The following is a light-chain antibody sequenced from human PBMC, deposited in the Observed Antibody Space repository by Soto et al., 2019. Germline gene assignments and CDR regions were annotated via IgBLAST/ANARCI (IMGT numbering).Light chain of an antibody. CDR3: CSYAGSYTYV. Sequence: QSALTQPRSVSGSPGQSVTISCTGTSSDVGGYNYVSWYQQHPGKAPKLMIYDVSKRPSGVPDRSSGSKSGNTASLTISGLQAEDEAGYYCCSYAGSYTYVFGTGTKVTVL. CDR1: SSDVGGYNY. J-gene: IGLJ1*01. V-gene: IGLV2-11*01. CDR2: DVS.